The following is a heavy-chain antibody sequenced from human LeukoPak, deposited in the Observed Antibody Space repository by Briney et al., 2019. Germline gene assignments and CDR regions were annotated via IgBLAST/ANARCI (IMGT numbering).Heavy chain of an antibody. CDR2: ISWNSGTI. D-gene: IGHD1-20*01. J-gene: IGHJ5*02. CDR1: GFTFDDYA. CDR3: ASGITGT. V-gene: IGHV3-9*03. Sequence: GRSLRLSCAASGFTFDDYAMHWVRQAPGKGLEWVSGISWNSGTIGYADSVKGRFTISRDNAKNSLNLQMHSLRAEDMALYYCASGITGTWGQGTLVIVSS.